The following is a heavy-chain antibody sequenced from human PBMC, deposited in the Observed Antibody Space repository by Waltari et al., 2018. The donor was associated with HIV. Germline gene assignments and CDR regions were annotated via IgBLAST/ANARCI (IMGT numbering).Heavy chain of an antibody. CDR3: VKYKGKIGAIYTGWRFFYN. Sequence: QGLLVECGGGVVQRGWFMRSSCAAAGFSFSYYVMYWVRQAWGGRADLGGVMWCDVNSYYEADTVKGHFVNARDDSHRERFQKMNSLRTSYTGVDYWVKYKGKIGAIYTGWRFFYNWGQGTLVTVSS. J-gene: IGHJ4*02. CDR1: GFSFSYYV. CDR2: MWCDVNSY. V-gene: IGHV3-30*18. D-gene: IGHD2-21*01.